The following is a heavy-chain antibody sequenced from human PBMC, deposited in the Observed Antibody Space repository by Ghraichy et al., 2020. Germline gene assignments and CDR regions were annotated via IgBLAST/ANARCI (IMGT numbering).Heavy chain of an antibody. CDR2: ISSDSAHI. D-gene: IGHD1-14*01. CDR1: GFTFSDHS. J-gene: IGHJ4*02. Sequence: GGSLRLSCAGSGFTFSDHSMNWIRQAPGKGLEWVASISSDSAHIYYADSARGRFTISRDNAENSVYLHLSSLKVEDTAVYYCAREGNRFDYWGQGTLVTVSS. CDR3: AREGNRFDY. V-gene: IGHV3-21*01.